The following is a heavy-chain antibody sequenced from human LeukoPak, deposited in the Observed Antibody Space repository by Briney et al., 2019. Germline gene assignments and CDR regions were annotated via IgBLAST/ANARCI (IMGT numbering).Heavy chain of an antibody. J-gene: IGHJ4*02. D-gene: IGHD3-10*01. CDR2: ISDSGDNT. CDR1: GSTFSSYA. V-gene: IGHV3-23*01. Sequence: GGSLRLSCAASGSTFSSYAMSWVRQAPGKGLEWVSAISDSGDNTYYADSVKGRSAISRDNSKNTLYLQINSLRAEDTAVYYCAKQLLWFGELPRGHDNWGQGTLVTVSS. CDR3: AKQLLWFGELPRGHDN.